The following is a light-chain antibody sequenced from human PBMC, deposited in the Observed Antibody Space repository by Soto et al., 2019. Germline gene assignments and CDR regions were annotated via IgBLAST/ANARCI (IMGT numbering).Light chain of an antibody. CDR1: RSDVGGYNY. CDR3: SSYTSSSTLGV. Sequence: QSALTQPRSVSGSPGQSVSISCTGARSDVGGYNYVSWYQQHPGKAPKLMIYEVSNRPSGVSNRFSGSKSGNTASLTISGLQAEDEADYYCSSYTSSSTLGVFGTGTKVTVL. V-gene: IGLV2-14*01. CDR2: EVS. J-gene: IGLJ1*01.